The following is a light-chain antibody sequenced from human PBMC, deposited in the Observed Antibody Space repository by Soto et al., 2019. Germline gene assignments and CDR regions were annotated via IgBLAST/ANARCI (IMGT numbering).Light chain of an antibody. V-gene: IGLV1-40*01. Sequence: QSVLTQPPSVSGAPGQRVTISCTGTSSNIGAGQDVHWYRQLPGAAPKFLISDSNNRASGVPDRFSVPKSGASASLAITGLRAEDEGDYFCQSYGTSLSGIYVFGNRTKVTV. J-gene: IGLJ1*01. CDR1: SSNIGAGQD. CDR2: DSN. CDR3: QSYGTSLSGIYV.